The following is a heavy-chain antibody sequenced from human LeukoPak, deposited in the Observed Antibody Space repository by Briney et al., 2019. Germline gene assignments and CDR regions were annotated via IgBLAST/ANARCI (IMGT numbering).Heavy chain of an antibody. CDR2: ISSSSSTT. Sequence: GGSLRLSCAASGFTFSSYSMNWVRRAPGKGLEWVSHISSSSSTTYYADSVKGRFTISRDNAKNSLDLQMNSLRAEDTAVYYCARDIEWEPRAFDYWGQGTLVTVSS. CDR3: ARDIEWEPRAFDY. V-gene: IGHV3-48*01. D-gene: IGHD1-26*01. CDR1: GFTFSSYS. J-gene: IGHJ4*02.